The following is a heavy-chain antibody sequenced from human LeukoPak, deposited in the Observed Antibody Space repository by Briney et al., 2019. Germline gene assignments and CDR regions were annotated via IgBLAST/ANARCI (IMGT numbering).Heavy chain of an antibody. V-gene: IGHV1-18*04. D-gene: IGHD5-24*01. CDR3: ARGPRDGYNFPLGY. CDR1: GYTFTGYY. CDR2: ISAYNGNT. Sequence: ASVKVSCKASGYTFTGYYMHWVRQAPGQGLEWMGWISAYNGNTNYAQKLQGRVTMTTDTSTSTAYMELRSLRSDDTAVYYCARGPRDGYNFPLGYWGQGTLVTVSS. J-gene: IGHJ4*02.